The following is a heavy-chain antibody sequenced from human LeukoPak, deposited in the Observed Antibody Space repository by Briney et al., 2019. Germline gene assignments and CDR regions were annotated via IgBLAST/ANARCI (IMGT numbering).Heavy chain of an antibody. CDR2: IKQDGSEK. Sequence: GGSLRLSCAASGFTFSSYWMSWVRQAPGKGLEWVANIKQDGSEKYYVDSVKGRFTISRDNAKNSLYLQMNSLRAEDTAVYYCAKGEQWLVPDGMDVWGQGTTVTVSS. CDR1: GFTFSSYW. CDR3: AKGEQWLVPDGMDV. D-gene: IGHD6-19*01. J-gene: IGHJ6*02. V-gene: IGHV3-7*03.